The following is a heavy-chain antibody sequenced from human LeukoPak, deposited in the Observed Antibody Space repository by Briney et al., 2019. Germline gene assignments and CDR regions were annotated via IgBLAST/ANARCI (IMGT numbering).Heavy chain of an antibody. CDR1: GGSISSGSYF. Sequence: SETLSLTCTVSGGSISSGSYFWTWLRQPAGKGLEWIGRINTSGSTNYNPSLKSRVTISVDTSKNQFSLKLSSVTAADTAVFYCAREGYTSSWYSGYYYFDYWGQGTLVTVSS. CDR2: INTSGST. D-gene: IGHD6-13*01. J-gene: IGHJ4*02. CDR3: AREGYTSSWYSGYYYFDY. V-gene: IGHV4-61*02.